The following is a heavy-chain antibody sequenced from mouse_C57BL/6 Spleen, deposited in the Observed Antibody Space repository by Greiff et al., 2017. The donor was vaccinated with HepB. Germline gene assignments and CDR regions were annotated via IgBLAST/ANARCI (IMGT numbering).Heavy chain of an antibody. J-gene: IGHJ1*03. D-gene: IGHD1-1*01. CDR3: AQSSSWYFDV. V-gene: IGHV5-17*01. Sequence: DVMLVESGGGLVKPGGSLKLSCAASGFTFSDYGMHWVRQAPEKGLEWVAYISSGSSTIYYADTVKGRFTISRDNAKNTLFLQMTSLRSEDTAMYYCAQSSSWYFDVWGTGTTVTVSS. CDR1: GFTFSDYG. CDR2: ISSGSSTI.